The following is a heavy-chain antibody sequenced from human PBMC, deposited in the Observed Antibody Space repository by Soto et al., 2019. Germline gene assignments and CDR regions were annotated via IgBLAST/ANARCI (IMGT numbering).Heavy chain of an antibody. V-gene: IGHV1-2*02. CDR2: INPDSGAT. D-gene: IGHD2-8*02. CDR1: GYSFTGYY. J-gene: IGHJ4*02. Sequence: HEHLVQSGAEVKRPGASLKVSCKASGYSFTGYYIHWVRQAPGQGLEWMGWINPDSGATNYAQNFQGTVTLTSATSISTASMDLTSLTSDDTAVYYCARGDYGTGGYPFPYFDYWGQGTLVIVSS. CDR3: ARGDYGTGGYPFPYFDY.